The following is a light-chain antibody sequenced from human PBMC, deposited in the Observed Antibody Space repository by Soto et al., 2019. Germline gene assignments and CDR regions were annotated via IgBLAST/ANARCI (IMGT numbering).Light chain of an antibody. CDR3: TSHTPTGALV. CDR2: EVR. Sequence: QSALTQPASVSGSPGQSITVSCTGTNTDVGGYNYVSWYQHRPGKAPRLMIYEVRNRLSGVSNRFSGSKSDNTASLTISGLLSEDETDYYCTSHTPTGALVSSSGTQLTVL. V-gene: IGLV2-14*01. CDR1: NTDVGGYNY. J-gene: IGLJ6*01.